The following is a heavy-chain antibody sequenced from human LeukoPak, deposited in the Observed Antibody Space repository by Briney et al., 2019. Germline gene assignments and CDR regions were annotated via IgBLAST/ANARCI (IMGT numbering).Heavy chain of an antibody. D-gene: IGHD3-10*01. Sequence: ASVKVSCRASGYAFTSYAMHWVRQAPGQRLEWMGWINAGNGNTKYSQEFQGRVTITRDTSASTAYMELSRLRSDDTAVYYCARDYSGSGSASGPWGQGTLVTVSS. V-gene: IGHV1-3*01. CDR3: ARDYSGSGSASGP. CDR2: INAGNGNT. J-gene: IGHJ5*02. CDR1: GYAFTSYA.